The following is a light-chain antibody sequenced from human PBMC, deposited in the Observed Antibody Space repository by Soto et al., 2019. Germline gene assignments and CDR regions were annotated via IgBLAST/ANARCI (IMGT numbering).Light chain of an antibody. J-gene: IGKJ3*01. CDR2: GAS. CDR3: QQYGSSLFT. V-gene: IGKV3-20*01. CDR1: QSVSSSY. Sequence: EIVLTQSPGTLSLSPGERATLSCRASQSVSSSYLAWYQQKPGQAPRLLIYGASSRATGIPDSFSGSGSGTDFTLTISRLEPEDFEVYYFQQYGSSLFTFGPGTKVDIK.